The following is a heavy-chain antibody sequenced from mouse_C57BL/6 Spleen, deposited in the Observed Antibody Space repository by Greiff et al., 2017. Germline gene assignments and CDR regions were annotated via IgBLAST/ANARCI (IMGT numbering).Heavy chain of an antibody. V-gene: IGHV1-26*01. CDR1: GYTFTDYY. CDR2: INPNNGGT. CDR3: ASARGYNVSWFAY. J-gene: IGHJ3*01. D-gene: IGHD2-2*01. Sequence: EVQLQQSGPELVKPGASVKISCKASGYTFTDYYMNWVKQSHGKSLEWIGDINPNNGGTSYNQKFKGKATLTVDKSSSTAYMELRSLTSEDSAVYNCASARGYNVSWFAYGGQGTLVTVSA.